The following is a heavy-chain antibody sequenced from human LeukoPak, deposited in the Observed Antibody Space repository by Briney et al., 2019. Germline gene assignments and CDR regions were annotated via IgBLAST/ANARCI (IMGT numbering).Heavy chain of an antibody. V-gene: IGHV3-23*05. J-gene: IGHJ4*02. Sequence: GGSLRLSCVASGFTFNDYAMNWVRQAPGKGLEWVSTFKTKYNQVYYAESVRGRFTISTDNSKNTVFLQMSSLGAEDTALYYCARSVPDYTRFDYWGQGALVTVSS. D-gene: IGHD4-11*01. CDR3: ARSVPDYTRFDY. CDR1: GFTFNDYA. CDR2: FKTKYNQV.